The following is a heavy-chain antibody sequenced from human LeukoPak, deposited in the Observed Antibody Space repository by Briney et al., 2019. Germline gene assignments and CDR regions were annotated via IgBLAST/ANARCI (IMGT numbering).Heavy chain of an antibody. CDR3: ARAAIHLWFATYYYHMDV. CDR2: VGFKGGGT. Sequence: GGPLPLSCSASGTSVINSNNWGGRAPREGGGGVSWVGFKGGGTGYADSVKGRFTISRDNAKNSLYLQMDSLRAEVTALYYCARAAIHLWFATYYYHMDVWGKGTTVTVSS. V-gene: IGHV3-20*04. CDR1: GTSVINS. D-gene: IGHD3-10*01. J-gene: IGHJ6*03.